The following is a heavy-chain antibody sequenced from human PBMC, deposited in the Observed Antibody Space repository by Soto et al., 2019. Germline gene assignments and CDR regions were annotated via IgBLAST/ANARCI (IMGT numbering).Heavy chain of an antibody. CDR3: AKALYDFWSGYYQYYYYYGMDV. CDR2: ISYDGSNK. Sequence: HLGGSLRLSCAASGFTFSSYGMHWVRQAPGKGLEWVAVISYDGSNKYYADSVKGRFTISRDNSKNTLYLQMNSLRAEDTAVYYCAKALYDFWSGYYQYYYYYGMDVWGQGTTVTVSS. CDR1: GFTFSSYG. V-gene: IGHV3-30*18. J-gene: IGHJ6*02. D-gene: IGHD3-3*01.